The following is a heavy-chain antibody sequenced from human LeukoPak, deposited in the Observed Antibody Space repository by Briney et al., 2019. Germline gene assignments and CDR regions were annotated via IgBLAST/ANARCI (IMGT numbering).Heavy chain of an antibody. J-gene: IGHJ4*02. Sequence: SETLSLTCIVSGYSISSGYYWGWIRQPPGKGLEWIGNVYHSGSTYYNPSLKSRVTISVDTSNNQFSLNVNSVTAADTAVYYCARAKRGYPEYWGQGTLVTVSS. CDR3: ARAKRGYPEY. D-gene: IGHD3-22*01. CDR2: VYHSGST. V-gene: IGHV4-38-2*02. CDR1: GYSISSGYY.